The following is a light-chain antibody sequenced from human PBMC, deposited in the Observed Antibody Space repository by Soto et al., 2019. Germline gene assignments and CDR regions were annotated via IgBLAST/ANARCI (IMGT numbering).Light chain of an antibody. Sequence: DIQMTQSPRSVSPSVGDGVTITCRASQAVGKRLAWYPQKPGKAPTLLIHGASTLQSRAPSRYSGCGNGTALTITIRSPQPEAFETYQRQHANSLPITFGQGTRLEIK. CDR1: QAVGKR. CDR2: GAS. J-gene: IGKJ5*01. CDR3: QHANSLPIT. V-gene: IGKV1-12*01.